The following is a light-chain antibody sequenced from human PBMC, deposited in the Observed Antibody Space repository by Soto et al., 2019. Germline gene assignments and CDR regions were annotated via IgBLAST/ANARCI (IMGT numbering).Light chain of an antibody. CDR3: QQFNSYPIT. J-gene: IGKJ5*01. CDR2: DAS. Sequence: AIQLTQSPSSLSASVGDRVTITCRASQGISSALAWYQQKPGKAPKLLIYDASSLESGVPSRFSGSGSGTDFTLTISSLQPEDFETYYCQQFNSYPITFGQGTRLEIK. CDR1: QGISSA. V-gene: IGKV1-13*02.